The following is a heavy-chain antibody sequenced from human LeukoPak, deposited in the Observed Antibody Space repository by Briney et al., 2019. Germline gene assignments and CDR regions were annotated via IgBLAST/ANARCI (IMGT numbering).Heavy chain of an antibody. D-gene: IGHD1-1*01. Sequence: GGSLRLSCAASGSTFSDYSMNWVRQAPGKGLEWVSSISRSSRHVYYAGSVKGRFTISRDNAKNSLYLQMNSLRAEDMAVYFCVRDLMGSGSTTAYLHHWGQGTLVTVSS. CDR3: VRDLMGSGSTTAYLHH. CDR1: GSTFSDYS. CDR2: ISRSSRHV. J-gene: IGHJ1*01. V-gene: IGHV3-21*01.